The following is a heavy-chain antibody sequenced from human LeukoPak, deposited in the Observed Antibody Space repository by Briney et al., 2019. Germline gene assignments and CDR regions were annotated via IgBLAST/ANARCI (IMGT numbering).Heavy chain of an antibody. CDR3: AKDIGYCSGGSCYVYFDY. Sequence: PGGSLRLSCAASGFTFSNYDMHWVRQAPGKGLEWVSGISWNSGSKGYADSVKGRFTISRDNAKNSLYLQMNSLRAEDTALYYCAKDIGYCSGGSCYVYFDYWGQGTLVTVSS. V-gene: IGHV3-9*01. J-gene: IGHJ4*02. CDR2: ISWNSGSK. D-gene: IGHD2-15*01. CDR1: GFTFSNYD.